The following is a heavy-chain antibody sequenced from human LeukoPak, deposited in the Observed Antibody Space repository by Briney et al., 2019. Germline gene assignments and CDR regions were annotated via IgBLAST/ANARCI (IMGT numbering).Heavy chain of an antibody. CDR2: ISGSGGST. V-gene: IGHV3-23*01. D-gene: IGHD2-2*01. CDR3: AKDLREYCSSTTCYAFDY. J-gene: IGHJ4*02. Sequence: GGSLRLSCAASGFTFSSYAMSWVRQAPGKGLEWVSDISGSGGSTYYADSVKGRFTISRDNSKNTLYLQMDSLRAEDTAVYYCAKDLREYCSSTTCYAFDYWGQGTLVTVSS. CDR1: GFTFSSYA.